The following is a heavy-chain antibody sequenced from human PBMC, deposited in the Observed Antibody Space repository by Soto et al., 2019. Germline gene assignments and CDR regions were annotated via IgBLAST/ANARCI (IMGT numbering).Heavy chain of an antibody. Sequence: QVQLQESGPGLVKPSETLSLTCTVSGGSISSYYWSWIRQPPGKGLEWIGYIYYSGSTNYNPSLKSRVTISVDTSKNQFSLKLSSVTAADTAVYYCARAKRGIAARQYWYFDLWGRGTLVTVSS. CDR1: GGSISSYY. CDR3: ARAKRGIAARQYWYFDL. CDR2: IYYSGST. J-gene: IGHJ2*01. D-gene: IGHD6-6*01. V-gene: IGHV4-59*01.